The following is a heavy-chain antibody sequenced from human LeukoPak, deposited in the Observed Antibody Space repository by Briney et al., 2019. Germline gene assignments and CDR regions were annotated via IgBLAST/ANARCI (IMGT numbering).Heavy chain of an antibody. CDR2: INPNSCGT. V-gene: IGHV1-2*02. Sequence: ASVKVSCKASGYTFTGYYMHWLRQAPGQGLEWMGWINPNSCGTNYAQKFQGRVTMTGATSISTAYMELSRLRSDDTAVYYYARDSRITMVRGVPDPGIDYWGQGTLVTVSS. J-gene: IGHJ4*02. D-gene: IGHD3-10*01. CDR1: GYTFTGYY. CDR3: ARDSRITMVRGVPDPGIDY.